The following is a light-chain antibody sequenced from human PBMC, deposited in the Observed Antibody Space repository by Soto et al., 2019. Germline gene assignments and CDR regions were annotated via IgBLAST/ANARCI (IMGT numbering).Light chain of an antibody. CDR3: QSYDSSLSGSYV. Sequence: QSVLTQPPSVSGAPGQRVTISCTGNSSNIGAGYDVHWYQRLPGTAPKVLIYNNNNRPSGVPDRFSGSKSGTSASLAITGFQAEDEADYYCQSYDSSLSGSYVFGTGTKLTVL. CDR1: SSNIGAGYD. CDR2: NNN. J-gene: IGLJ1*01. V-gene: IGLV1-40*01.